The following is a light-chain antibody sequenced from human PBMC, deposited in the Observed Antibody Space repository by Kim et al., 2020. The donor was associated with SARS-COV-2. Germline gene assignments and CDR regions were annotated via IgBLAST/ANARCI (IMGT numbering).Light chain of an antibody. CDR3: LQHNAYPIT. J-gene: IGKJ5*01. CDR1: QDIRND. V-gene: IGKV1-17*01. CDR2: GAS. Sequence: ASVEDRVTITCRASQDIRNDSGWYQQNPGRAPKRLIYGASSLQSGVPSMFSVSGSGTEFTLTISSLQPEDFATYFCLQHNAYPITFGQGTRLEIK.